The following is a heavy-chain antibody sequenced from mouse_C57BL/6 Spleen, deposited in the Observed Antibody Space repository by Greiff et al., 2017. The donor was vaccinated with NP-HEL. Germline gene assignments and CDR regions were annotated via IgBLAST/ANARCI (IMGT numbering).Heavy chain of an antibody. CDR2: IDPEDGDT. D-gene: IGHD2-3*01. Sequence: EVQLQQSGAELVRPGASVKLSCTASGFNIKDYYMHWVKQRPEQGLEWIGRIDPEDGDTEYAPKFQGKATMTADTSSNTTYLQLSSLTSEDTAVYYCTTYGYYEDYAMDYWGQGTSVTVSS. CDR3: TTYGYYEDYAMDY. J-gene: IGHJ4*01. CDR1: GFNIKDYY. V-gene: IGHV14-1*01.